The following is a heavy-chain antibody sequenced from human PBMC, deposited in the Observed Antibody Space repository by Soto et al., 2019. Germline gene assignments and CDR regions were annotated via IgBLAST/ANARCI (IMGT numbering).Heavy chain of an antibody. J-gene: IGHJ6*03. D-gene: IGHD3-3*01. V-gene: IGHV3-74*01. CDR1: GFTFSSYW. CDR2: INSDGSST. Sequence: GGSLRLSCAASGFTFSSYWMHWVRQAPGKGLVWVSRINSDGSSTSYADSVKGRFTISRDNAKNTLYLQMNSLRAEDTAVYYCARSTFWSGYYTTPRYYMDVWGKGTTVTGAS. CDR3: ARSTFWSGYYTTPRYYMDV.